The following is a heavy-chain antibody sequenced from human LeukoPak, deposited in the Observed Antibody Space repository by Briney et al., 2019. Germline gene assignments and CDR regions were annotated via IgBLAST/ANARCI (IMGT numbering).Heavy chain of an antibody. CDR1: GFTFSSYG. J-gene: IGHJ3*02. CDR3: ARTVTKSAFDI. CDR2: IWYDGSNK. Sequence: GGSLRLSCAASGFTFSSYGMHWVRQAPGKGLEWVAFIWYDGSNKYYADSVKSRFTISRDNSKNTLYLQMNSLRAEDTAVYYCARTVTKSAFDIWGQGTMVTVSS. V-gene: IGHV3-30*02. D-gene: IGHD4-17*01.